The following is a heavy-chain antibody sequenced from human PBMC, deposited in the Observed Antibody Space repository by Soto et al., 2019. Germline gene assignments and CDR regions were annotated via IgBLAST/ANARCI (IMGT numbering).Heavy chain of an antibody. CDR3: ARDPTSCSGGRCNSVGWFDP. CDR1: GFTFIAYS. Sequence: QVQLVESGGGVVQPGRSLRLSCAASGFTFIAYSMHWVRQAPGKGLEWLAVISFDGGEQHYADSVKGLCTISRDNSNNLLYLQMTSLREADTAIYYCARDPTSCSGGRCNSVGWFDPWGQGTLVIVSS. CDR2: ISFDGGEQ. V-gene: IGHV3-30-3*01. D-gene: IGHD2-15*01. J-gene: IGHJ5*02.